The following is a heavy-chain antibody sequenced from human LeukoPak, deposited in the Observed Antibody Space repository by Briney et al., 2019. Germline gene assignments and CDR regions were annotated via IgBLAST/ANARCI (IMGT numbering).Heavy chain of an antibody. Sequence: GGSLRLSCAASGFTFSSYAMSWVRQAPGKGLEWVSAISGSGGSTYYADSVKSRFTISRDNSKNTLYLQMNSLRAEDTAVYYCAKGFDYGDYAATNFDYWGQGTLVTVSS. CDR2: ISGSGGST. CDR1: GFTFSSYA. CDR3: AKGFDYGDYAATNFDY. D-gene: IGHD4-17*01. V-gene: IGHV3-23*01. J-gene: IGHJ4*02.